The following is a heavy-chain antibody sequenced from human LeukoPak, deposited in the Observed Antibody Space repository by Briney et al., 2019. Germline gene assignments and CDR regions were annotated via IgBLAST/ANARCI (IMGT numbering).Heavy chain of an antibody. V-gene: IGHV1-18*01. D-gene: IGHD3-22*01. CDR1: DYTFTSSG. CDR3: ARTRALDTSGSAYFDH. CDR2: ISAYNGNA. Sequence: ASVKVSCKASDYTFTSSGIIWVRQAPGQGLEWMGWISAYNGNARYAQKFQDRVTMTTVTSTSTAYMELRSLRSDDTAVYYCARTRALDTSGSAYFDHWGQGTLVTVSS. J-gene: IGHJ4*02.